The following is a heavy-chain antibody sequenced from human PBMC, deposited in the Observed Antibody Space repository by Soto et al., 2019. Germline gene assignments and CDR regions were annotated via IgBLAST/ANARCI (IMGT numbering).Heavy chain of an antibody. CDR1: GFSLSTTAVG. V-gene: IGHV2-5*02. CDR2: IYEDDDK. J-gene: IGHJ4*02. CDR3: AHRHRDSAGLFDY. D-gene: IGHD3-10*01. Sequence: QITLKESGPTLVKPTQTLTLTCTFSGFSLSTTAVGVGWIRQPPGKALEWLTVIYEDDDKRSSPSLRSRLTITKDTSKNRLVLTMTKMDPVDTATYYCAHRHRDSAGLFDYWGQGTLVTVSS.